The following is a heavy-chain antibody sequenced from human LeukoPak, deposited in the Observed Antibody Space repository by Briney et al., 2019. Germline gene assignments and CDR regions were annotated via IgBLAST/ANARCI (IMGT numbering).Heavy chain of an antibody. D-gene: IGHD3-10*01. CDR3: AKYLHPSGSFYDY. Sequence: GGSLRLSCAASGFTFASYAMTWVRQAPGKGLEWVSAINSNGGSTCYADSVKGRFTISRDNSKNTLFLQMNSLRAEDTALYYCAKYLHPSGSFYDYWGQGTLVTVSS. CDR1: GFTFASYA. V-gene: IGHV3-23*01. J-gene: IGHJ4*02. CDR2: INSNGGST.